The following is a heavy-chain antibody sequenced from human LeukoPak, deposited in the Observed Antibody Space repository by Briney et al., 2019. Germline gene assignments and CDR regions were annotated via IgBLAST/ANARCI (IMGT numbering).Heavy chain of an antibody. CDR2: IYPSDSDT. Sequence: GASLKISYKGSGYRFTSYWIGWVRPLPGKGLEWVGIIYPSDSDTRYSPSFQGQVTISADRSISTAYLQWSSLNASDTAMYYCARRVCQQQGWSFDYWGQGTLVTVSS. CDR1: GYRFTSYW. CDR3: ARRVCQQQGWSFDY. V-gene: IGHV5-51*01. J-gene: IGHJ4*02. D-gene: IGHD6-13*01.